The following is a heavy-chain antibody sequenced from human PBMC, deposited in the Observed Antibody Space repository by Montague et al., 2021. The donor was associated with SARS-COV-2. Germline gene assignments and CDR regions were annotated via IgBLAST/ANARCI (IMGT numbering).Heavy chain of an antibody. CDR1: GGSVSSGSYY. CDR3: ARDPWRITIFGVVTRHGMDV. D-gene: IGHD3-3*01. V-gene: IGHV4-61*01. J-gene: IGHJ6*02. CDR2: IYYSGST. Sequence: SETLSLTCTVSGGSVSSGSYYWSWIRQPPGKGLEWIGYIYYSGSTNYNPSLKSRVTISVDTSKNQFPLKLSSVTAADTAVYYCARDPWRITIFGVVTRHGMDVWGQGTTVTVSS.